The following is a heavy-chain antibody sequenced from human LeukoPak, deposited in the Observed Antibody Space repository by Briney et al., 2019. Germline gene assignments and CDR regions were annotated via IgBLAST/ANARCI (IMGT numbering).Heavy chain of an antibody. V-gene: IGHV5-51*01. Sequence: GESLKISCQGSGSSFTSYWIGWVRLSPGKGLEWIVIIYPGDSHTRYSPSFQGQVTISAEKSISTAYLQWSSLKASDTAMYYCARPGIAVAGTSSGRDYWGQGTLVTVSS. D-gene: IGHD6-19*01. J-gene: IGHJ4*02. CDR3: ARPGIAVAGTSSGRDY. CDR2: IYPGDSHT. CDR1: GSSFTSYW.